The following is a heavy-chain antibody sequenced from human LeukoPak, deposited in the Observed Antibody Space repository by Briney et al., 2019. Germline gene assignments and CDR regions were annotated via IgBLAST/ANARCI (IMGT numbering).Heavy chain of an antibody. D-gene: IGHD2/OR15-2a*01. CDR1: VFTVCSNY. CDR3: AKVAETNIFDY. Sequence: GGSLRLPCAACVFTVCSNYMSWVPQAPGKGLVWGSVIYRSENTNYADYVKGRFTIPTDKSKNTLYLQMSSLRAQDTAVYYCAKVAETNIFDYWAQGTLVTVSS. CDR2: IYRSENT. V-gene: IGHV3-53*01. J-gene: IGHJ4*02.